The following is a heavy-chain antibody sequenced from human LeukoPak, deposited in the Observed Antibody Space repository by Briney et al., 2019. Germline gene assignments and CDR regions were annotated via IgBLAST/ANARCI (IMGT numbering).Heavy chain of an antibody. CDR2: ISSSSSYI. J-gene: IGHJ6*03. CDR3: AREENGDFPYYYYYMDV. Sequence: PGGSLRLSCTAYGFTFSSYSMNWVRQAPGKGLEWVSSISSSSSYIYYADSVKGRFTISRDNAKNSLYLQMNSLRAEDTAVYYCAREENGDFPYYYYYMDVWGKGTTVTVSS. V-gene: IGHV3-21*01. D-gene: IGHD4-17*01. CDR1: GFTFSSYS.